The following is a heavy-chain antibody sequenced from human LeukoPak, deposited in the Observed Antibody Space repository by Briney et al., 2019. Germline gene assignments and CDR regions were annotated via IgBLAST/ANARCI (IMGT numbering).Heavy chain of an antibody. Sequence: ASVKVSCKASGYTFTSYGISWVRQAPGQGLEWMGWISAYNGNTNYAQKLQGRVTMTTDTSTSTAYMELRSLRSDDTAVYYCAGAMVRGVTHDAFDIWGQGTMVTVSS. V-gene: IGHV1-18*01. CDR3: AGAMVRGVTHDAFDI. CDR1: GYTFTSYG. J-gene: IGHJ3*02. CDR2: ISAYNGNT. D-gene: IGHD3-10*01.